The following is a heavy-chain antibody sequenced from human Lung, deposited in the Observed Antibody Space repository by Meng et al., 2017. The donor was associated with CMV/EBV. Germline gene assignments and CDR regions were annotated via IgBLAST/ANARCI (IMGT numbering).Heavy chain of an antibody. CDR1: GGSVSSGSYY. V-gene: IGHV4-61*01. J-gene: IGHJ6*02. CDR2: IYYSGST. CDR3: ARLGGLRFAFWYGMDV. D-gene: IGHD3-3*01. Sequence: SCTVSGGSVSSGSYYWSWIRQPPGKGLEWIGYIYYSGSTNYNPSLKSRVTISVDTSKNQFSLKLSSVTAADTAVYYCARLGGLRFAFWYGMDVWXQGTTVXVSS.